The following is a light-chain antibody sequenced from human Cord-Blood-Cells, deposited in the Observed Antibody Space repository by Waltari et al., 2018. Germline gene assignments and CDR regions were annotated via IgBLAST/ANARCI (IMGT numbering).Light chain of an antibody. CDR3: QQRSNWPHT. J-gene: IGKJ2*01. V-gene: IGKV3-11*01. CDR2: DAS. CDR1: QSVSSY. Sequence: EIVLTQSPATLSLSPGERATLSCRASQSVSSYLAWYQQKPGQAPSLLIYDASNRATGIPARFSGSGSGTDFTLTISSLEPEDFVVYYCQQRSNWPHTFGQGTKLEIK.